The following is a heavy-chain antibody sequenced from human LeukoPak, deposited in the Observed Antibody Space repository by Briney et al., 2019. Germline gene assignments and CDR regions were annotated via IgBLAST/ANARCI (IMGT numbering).Heavy chain of an antibody. J-gene: IGHJ4*01. Sequence: GGSLRLSCAASGVTVSNSHMTWVRQTPGKGLEWVSVTYSGGNTDYADSVKGRFTISRDKSKNTLYLQMSSLRVEDTAIYYCARGRNYFPIDYWGQGTFVIVSS. CDR1: GVTVSNSH. D-gene: IGHD2/OR15-2a*01. V-gene: IGHV3-53*01. CDR3: ARGRNYFPIDY. CDR2: TYSGGNT.